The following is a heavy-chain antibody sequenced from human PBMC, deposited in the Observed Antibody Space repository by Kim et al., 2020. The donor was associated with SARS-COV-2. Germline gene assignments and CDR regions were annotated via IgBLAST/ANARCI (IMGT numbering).Heavy chain of an antibody. J-gene: IGHJ3*02. Sequence: GGSLRLSCAASGFTFSNAWMSWVRQAPGKGLEWVGRIKSKTDGGKTDDAATVKGRFTISRDDSKNTLYLQMNSLKTEDTAVYYCTTDLPYYYGSGSYDAFDIWGQGKMVTVSS. CDR2: IKSKTDGGKT. D-gene: IGHD3-10*01. CDR1: GFTFSNAW. CDR3: TTDLPYYYGSGSYDAFDI. V-gene: IGHV3-15*01.